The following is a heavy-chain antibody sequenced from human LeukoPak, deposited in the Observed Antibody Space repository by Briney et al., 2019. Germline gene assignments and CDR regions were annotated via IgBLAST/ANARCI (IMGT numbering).Heavy chain of an antibody. D-gene: IGHD5-24*01. J-gene: IGHJ6*03. V-gene: IGHV4-39*07. Sequence: SETLSLTCGVSGDSLSTSTYYWDYIRQPPGKGLEWIGSIYYSGSTYYNPSLKSRVTISMDTSKNQFSLKLSSVTAADTAVYYCARDSGDGYNFGDYYYMDVWGKGTTVTISS. CDR1: GDSLSTSTYY. CDR2: IYYSGST. CDR3: ARDSGDGYNFGDYYYMDV.